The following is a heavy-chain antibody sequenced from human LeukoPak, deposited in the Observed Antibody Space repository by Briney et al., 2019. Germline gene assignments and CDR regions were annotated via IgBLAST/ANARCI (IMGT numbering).Heavy chain of an antibody. V-gene: IGHV4-59*01. D-gene: IGHD6-13*01. J-gene: IGHJ6*02. CDR3: ASQPWGIAADGNGRTYYYAMDV. Sequence: SETLSLTCTASGGSLSNYYWSWIPQPPGKGREWIGYISYSGSTNYNPSLKSRVTISVDTSKKQFSLKLSSVPEADTAVYYCASQPWGIAADGNGRTYYYAMDVWGQGTTVTVSS. CDR2: ISYSGST. CDR1: GGSLSNYY.